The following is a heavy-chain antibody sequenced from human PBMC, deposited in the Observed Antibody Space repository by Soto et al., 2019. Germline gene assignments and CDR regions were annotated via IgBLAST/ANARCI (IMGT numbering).Heavy chain of an antibody. CDR2: IWYDGSNK. CDR1: GFTFSSYG. D-gene: IGHD6-13*01. Sequence: PGGSLRLSCAASGFTFSSYGMHWVRQAPGKGLEWVAVIWYDGSNKYYADSVKGRFTISRDNSKNTLYLQMNSLRAEDTAVYYCARDMVPNSSSWSPPYFDYYYYGMDVWAQGTTVTVSS. V-gene: IGHV3-33*01. J-gene: IGHJ6*02. CDR3: ARDMVPNSSSWSPPYFDYYYYGMDV.